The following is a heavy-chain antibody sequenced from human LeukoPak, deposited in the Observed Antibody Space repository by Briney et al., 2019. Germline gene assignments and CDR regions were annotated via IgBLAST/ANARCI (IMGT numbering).Heavy chain of an antibody. D-gene: IGHD3-22*01. J-gene: IGHJ4*02. V-gene: IGHV4-4*02. CDR1: GGSISSSNW. CDR2: IYHSGST. CDR3: ARATRNYYDSSGLDY. Sequence: SGTLSLTCAVSGGSISSSNWGSWVRQPPGKGLEWIGEIYHSGSTNYNPSLKSRVTISVDKSKNQFSLKLSSVTAADTAVYYCARATRNYYDSSGLDYWGQGTLVTVSS.